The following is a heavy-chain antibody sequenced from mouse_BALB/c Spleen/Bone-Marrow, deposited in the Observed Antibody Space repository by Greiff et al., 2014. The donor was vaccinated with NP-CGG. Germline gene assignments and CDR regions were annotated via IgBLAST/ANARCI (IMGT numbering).Heavy chain of an antibody. CDR2: ISSGSSTI. J-gene: IGHJ3*01. Sequence: DVQLQESGGGLVQPGGSRKLSCAASGFTFSSFGMHWVRQAPEKGLEWVAYISSGSSTIYYADTVKGRFTISRDNPKNTLFLQMTSLRSEDTAMYYCARGDLLRGFAYWGQGTLVTVSA. D-gene: IGHD1-1*01. V-gene: IGHV5-17*02. CDR1: GFTFSSFG. CDR3: ARGDLLRGFAY.